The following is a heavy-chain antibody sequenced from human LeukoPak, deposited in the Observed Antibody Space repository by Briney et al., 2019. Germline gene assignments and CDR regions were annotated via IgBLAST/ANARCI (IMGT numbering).Heavy chain of an antibody. V-gene: IGHV4-59*11. CDR2: IYYSGST. CDR3: ARGLLVGATSFDY. D-gene: IGHD1-26*01. CDR1: GGSISGHY. J-gene: IGHJ4*02. Sequence: SETLSLTCTVSGGSISGHYWSWIRQPPGKGLEWIGYIYYSGSTNYNPSLKSRVTISVDTSKNQFSLKLSSVTAADTAVYYCARGLLVGATSFDYWGQGTLVTVSS.